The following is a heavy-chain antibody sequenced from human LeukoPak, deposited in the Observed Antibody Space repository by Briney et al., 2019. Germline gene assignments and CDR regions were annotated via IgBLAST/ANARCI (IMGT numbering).Heavy chain of an antibody. Sequence: QPGGSLRLSRAASGFTFSSYAMSWVRQAPGKGLEWVSAISGSGGSTYYADSVKGRFTISRDNSKNTLYLQMNSLRAEDTAVYYCANQYYDFWSGYFVRGYFDYWGQGTLVTVSS. D-gene: IGHD3-3*01. J-gene: IGHJ4*02. CDR1: GFTFSSYA. CDR2: ISGSGGST. V-gene: IGHV3-23*01. CDR3: ANQYYDFWSGYFVRGYFDY.